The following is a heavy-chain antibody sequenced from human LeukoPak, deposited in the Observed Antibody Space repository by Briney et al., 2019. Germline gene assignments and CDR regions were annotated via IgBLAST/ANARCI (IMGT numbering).Heavy chain of an antibody. V-gene: IGHV3-66*01. D-gene: IGHD2-2*01. Sequence: GGSLRLSCAASGFTVSTKYISWVRQPPGKGLEWISVIYDGGSAYYADSVKGRFTVSRDNSKGKVYLQMNSLTLEDTAVYYCAREASYSASWWYFDHWGQGTLVTVSS. CDR1: GFTVSTKY. J-gene: IGHJ4*02. CDR3: AREASYSASWWYFDH. CDR2: IYDGGSA.